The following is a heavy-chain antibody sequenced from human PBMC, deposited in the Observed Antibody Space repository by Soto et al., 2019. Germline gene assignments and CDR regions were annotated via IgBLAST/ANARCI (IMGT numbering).Heavy chain of an antibody. CDR3: ARMVRGSNIDYYHYMDV. V-gene: IGHV1-18*01. CDR1: GYTFTSHG. Sequence: QVQLVQSGAEVKKPGASVKVSCKASGYTFTSHGISWVRQAPGQGLEWMGWISAYNGDTNYVQKLQGRVTVTTDTSTSTAYMELRSLRSEDTAVYYCARMVRGSNIDYYHYMDVWGKRTTVTVSS. J-gene: IGHJ6*03. CDR2: ISAYNGDT. D-gene: IGHD3-10*01.